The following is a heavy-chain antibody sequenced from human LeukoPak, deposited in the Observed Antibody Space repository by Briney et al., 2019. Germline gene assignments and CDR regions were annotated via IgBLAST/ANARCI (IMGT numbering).Heavy chain of an antibody. CDR1: GFTFSSYA. V-gene: IGHV3-30*04. CDR3: AKERSRGGDCLDY. D-gene: IGHD2-21*02. J-gene: IGHJ4*02. CDR2: ISYDGSNK. Sequence: PGGSLRLSCAASGFTFSSYAMHWVRQAPGKGLEWVAVISYDGSNKYYADSVKGRFTISRDNSKNTLYLQMNSLRAEETAVYYCAKERSRGGDCLDYWGREPWSPSPQ.